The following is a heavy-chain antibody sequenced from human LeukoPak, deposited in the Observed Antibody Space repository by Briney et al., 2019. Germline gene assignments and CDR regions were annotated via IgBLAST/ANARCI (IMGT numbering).Heavy chain of an antibody. V-gene: IGHV3-21*01. Sequence: GGSLRLSCAASGFTFSSYSMNWVRQAPGKGLEWVSSMSSSSSYIYYADSVKGRFTISRDNAKDSLYLQMNSLRAEDTAVYYCARDHPFSSFDYWGQGTLVTVSS. J-gene: IGHJ4*02. CDR1: GFTFSSYS. CDR3: ARDHPFSSFDY. D-gene: IGHD2/OR15-2a*01. CDR2: MSSSSSYI.